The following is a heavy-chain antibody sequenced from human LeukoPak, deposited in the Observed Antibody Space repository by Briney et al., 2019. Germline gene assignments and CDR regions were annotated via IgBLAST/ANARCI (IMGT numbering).Heavy chain of an antibody. D-gene: IGHD3-3*01. CDR1: GGSIGTYY. V-gene: IGHV4-59*01. CDR2: VYFSGST. Sequence: SETLSLTCTVSGGSIGTYYWSWIRQSPGKGLEWLGNVYFSGSTNYNPSLKSRVTISVDTSNNQFSLKLTSVTAADTAVYYCAREAMAVGLARFPLFNYWGQGTLVTVSS. J-gene: IGHJ4*02. CDR3: AREAMAVGLARFPLFNY.